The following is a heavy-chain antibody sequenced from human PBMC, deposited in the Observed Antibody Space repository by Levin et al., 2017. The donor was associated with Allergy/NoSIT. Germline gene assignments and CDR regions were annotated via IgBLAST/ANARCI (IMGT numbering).Heavy chain of an antibody. D-gene: IGHD5-18*01. CDR1: GFTFSSYG. V-gene: IGHV3-33*01. Sequence: HPGGSLRLSCAASGFTFSSYGMQWVRQAPGKGLECVAFIWFDGSKKYYADSVRGRFTISRDTSENTLYLQMNSLRAEDTAVYYCARAEYSYGFYYYGMDLWGQGTTVTVSS. CDR3: ARAEYSYGFYYYGMDL. CDR2: IWFDGSKK. J-gene: IGHJ6*02.